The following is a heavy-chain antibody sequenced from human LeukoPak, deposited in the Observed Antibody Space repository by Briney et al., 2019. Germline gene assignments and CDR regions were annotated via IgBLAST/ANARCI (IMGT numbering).Heavy chain of an antibody. Sequence: GGSLRLSCAASGFTFSSYAMSWVRQAPGKGLEWVSDISGSGDSTYYADSVKGRFTIFRDSSKNTLHLQMNSLRAEDTAVYYCAKGPTTYYDILTGRDYFDYWGQGTLVTVSS. CDR2: ISGSGDST. CDR3: AKGPTTYYDILTGRDYFDY. J-gene: IGHJ4*02. CDR1: GFTFSSYA. V-gene: IGHV3-23*01. D-gene: IGHD3-9*01.